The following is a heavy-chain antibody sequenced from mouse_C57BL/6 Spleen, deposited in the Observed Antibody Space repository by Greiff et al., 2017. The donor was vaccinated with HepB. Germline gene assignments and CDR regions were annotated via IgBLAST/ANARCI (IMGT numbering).Heavy chain of an antibody. D-gene: IGHD2-4*01. CDR3: ARGDDYEGAWFAY. V-gene: IGHV5-4*01. J-gene: IGHJ3*01. CDR2: ISDGGSYT. CDR1: GSTFSSYA. Sequence: EVQLVESGGGLVKPGGSLKLSCAASGSTFSSYAMSWVRQTPEKRLEWVATISDGGSYTYYPDNVKGRFTIARDNAKNNLYLQMSHLKSEDTAMYYCARGDDYEGAWFAYWGQGTLVTVSA.